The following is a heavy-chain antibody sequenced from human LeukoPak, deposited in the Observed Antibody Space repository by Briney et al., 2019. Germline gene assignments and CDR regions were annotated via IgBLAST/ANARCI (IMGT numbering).Heavy chain of an antibody. CDR1: GGSISSSSYY. D-gene: IGHD2-8*02. CDR3: ARLDRVSWSHFGY. CDR2: IYYSGST. V-gene: IGHV4-39*01. J-gene: IGHJ4*02. Sequence: SETLSLTCTVSGGSISSSSYYWGWIRQPPGKGLEWIGSIYYSGSTYYNPSLKSRVTISVDTSKNQFSLKLSSVTAADTAVYYCARLDRVSWSHFGYWGQGTLVTVSS.